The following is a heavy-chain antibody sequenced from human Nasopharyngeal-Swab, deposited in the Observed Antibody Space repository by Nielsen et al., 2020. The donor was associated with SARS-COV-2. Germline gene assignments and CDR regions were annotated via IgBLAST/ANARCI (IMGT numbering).Heavy chain of an antibody. Sequence: GSLRLSCAASGFTFSSYGMHWVRQAPGKGLEWVAVISYDGSNKYYADSVKGRFTISRDNSKNTLYLQMNSLRAEDTAVYYCAKTKRYCSGGSCYRFDYWGQGTLVTVSS. J-gene: IGHJ4*02. D-gene: IGHD2-15*01. CDR2: ISYDGSNK. CDR3: AKTKRYCSGGSCYRFDY. V-gene: IGHV3-30*18. CDR1: GFTFSSYG.